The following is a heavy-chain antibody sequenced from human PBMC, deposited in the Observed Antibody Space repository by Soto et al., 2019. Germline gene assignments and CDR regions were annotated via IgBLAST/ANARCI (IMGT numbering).Heavy chain of an antibody. CDR1: GGSISSGGYY. Sequence: SETLSLTCTVSGGSISSGGYYWSWIRQHPGKGLEWIGYIYYSGSTYYNPSLKSRVTISVDTSKNQFSLKLSSVTAADTAVYYCAXXRSGSYDTSGYYYYYGMDVWGQGTTVTVS. J-gene: IGHJ6*02. V-gene: IGHV4-31*03. CDR3: AXXRSGSYDTSGYYYYYGMDV. D-gene: IGHD3-22*01. CDR2: IYYSGST.